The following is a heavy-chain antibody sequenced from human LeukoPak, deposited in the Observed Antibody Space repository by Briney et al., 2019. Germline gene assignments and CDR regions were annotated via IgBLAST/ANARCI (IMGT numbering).Heavy chain of an antibody. D-gene: IGHD2-2*01. J-gene: IGHJ4*02. Sequence: ASVKVSCKASGYTFTGYYMHWVRQAPGQGLEWMGWLNPNSGGTNYAQKFQGRVTMTRDTSISTAYMELSRLRSDDTAVYYCARDRTSRGTVPNYWGQGTLVTVSS. V-gene: IGHV1-2*02. CDR2: LNPNSGGT. CDR1: GYTFTGYY. CDR3: ARDRTSRGTVPNY.